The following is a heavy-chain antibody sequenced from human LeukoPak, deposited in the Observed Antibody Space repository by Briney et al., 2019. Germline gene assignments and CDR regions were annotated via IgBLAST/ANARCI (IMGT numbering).Heavy chain of an antibody. CDR3: ARDEGHSRYDWFDY. CDR2: ISSSSSYI. J-gene: IGHJ4*02. D-gene: IGHD5-12*01. V-gene: IGHV3-21*01. Sequence: GGSLRLSCAASGFTFSSYSMNWVRQAPGKGLEWVSSISSSSSYIYYADSVKGRFTISRDNAKNSLYLQMNSLRAEDTAVYYCARDEGHSRYDWFDYWGQGTLVTVSS. CDR1: GFTFSSYS.